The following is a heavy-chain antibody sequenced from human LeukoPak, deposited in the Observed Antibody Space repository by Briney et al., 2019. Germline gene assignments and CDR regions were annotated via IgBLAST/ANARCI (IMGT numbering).Heavy chain of an antibody. CDR1: GFTFSTYW. CDR2: VSADGSST. V-gene: IGHV3-74*01. Sequence: GGSLRLSCAASGFTFSTYWMHWVRQAPGKGLVWVSRVSADGSSTTSADSVKGRFTISRDNAKNTLYLQMNSLRAEDTAIYYCARGPLKSYTVTWGQGTLVTVSS. D-gene: IGHD3-10*01. J-gene: IGHJ5*02. CDR3: ARGPLKSYTVT.